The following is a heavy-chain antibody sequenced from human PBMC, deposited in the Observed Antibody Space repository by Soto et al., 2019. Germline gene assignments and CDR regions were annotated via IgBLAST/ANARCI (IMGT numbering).Heavy chain of an antibody. J-gene: IGHJ6*02. V-gene: IGHV4-34*01. CDR2: INHSGST. CDR1: GGSFSGYY. Sequence: PSETLSLTCAVYGGSFSGYYWSWIRQPPGKGLEWIGEINHSGSTNYNPSLKSRVTISVDTSKNQFSLKLSSVTAADTAVYYCARGGRVTIFGVVIDYGMGVWGQGTTVS. CDR3: ARGGRVTIFGVVIDYGMGV. D-gene: IGHD3-3*01.